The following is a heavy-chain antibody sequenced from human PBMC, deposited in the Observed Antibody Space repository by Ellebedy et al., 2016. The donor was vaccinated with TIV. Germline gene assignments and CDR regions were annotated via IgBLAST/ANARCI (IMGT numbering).Heavy chain of an antibody. CDR3: ARGLARDY. J-gene: IGHJ4*02. Sequence: MPSETLSLTCAVYGGSFSGYYWSWIRQPPGKGLEWIGEITHSGSTNYNQSLKSRVTISVDTSKNQFSPNLSSVTAADTAVYYCARGLARDYWGQGTLVTASS. CDR2: ITHSGST. CDR1: GGSFSGYY. V-gene: IGHV4-34*01.